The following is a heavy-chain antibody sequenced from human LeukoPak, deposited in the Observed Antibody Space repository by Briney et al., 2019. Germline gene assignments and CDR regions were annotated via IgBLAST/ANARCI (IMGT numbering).Heavy chain of an antibody. CDR1: GGSISSGSYY. D-gene: IGHD6-13*01. J-gene: IGHJ4*02. Sequence: SETLSLTCTVSGGSISSGSYYWSWIRQPAGKGLEWIGEINHSGSTNYNPSLKSRVTISVDTSKNQFSLKLSSVTAADTAVYYCARGWIGSSWPNWGQGTLVTVSS. V-gene: IGHV4-61*10. CDR3: ARGWIGSSWPN. CDR2: INHSGST.